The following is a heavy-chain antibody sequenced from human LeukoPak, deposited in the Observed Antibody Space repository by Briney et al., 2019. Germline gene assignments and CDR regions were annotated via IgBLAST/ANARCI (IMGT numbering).Heavy chain of an antibody. CDR3: TSNYGGDSNY. V-gene: IGHV3-74*01. J-gene: IGHJ4*02. D-gene: IGHD4-23*01. Sequence: SGGSLRLSCAVSGFNFKLAWMFWVRQAPGKGLVWVSRINTDGRITTYADSVKGRFTISRDNAKNMLYLQMNSLRAEDTAMYYCTSNYGGDSNYWGQGTLVTVSS. CDR1: GFNFKLAW. CDR2: INTDGRIT.